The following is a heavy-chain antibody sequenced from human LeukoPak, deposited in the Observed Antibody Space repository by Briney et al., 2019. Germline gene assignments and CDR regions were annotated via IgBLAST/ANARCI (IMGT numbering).Heavy chain of an antibody. V-gene: IGHV4-38-2*02. Sequence: SETLSLTCTVSGNSISSGYYWDWIRQPPGKGLQWIGSIYHSGSTYYNPSLKSRITISVGTSKNQFSLKLSSVTAADTAVYYCASVPYGDYEPYYFDYWGQGTLVTVSS. D-gene: IGHD4-17*01. J-gene: IGHJ4*02. CDR3: ASVPYGDYEPYYFDY. CDR1: GNSISSGYY. CDR2: IYHSGST.